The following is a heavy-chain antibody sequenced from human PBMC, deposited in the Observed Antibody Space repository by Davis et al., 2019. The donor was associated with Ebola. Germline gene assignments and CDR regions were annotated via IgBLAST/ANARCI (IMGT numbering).Heavy chain of an antibody. CDR2: IYWDDDK. CDR3: AHWEDCGGDCLGLFDY. V-gene: IGHV2-5*02. CDR1: GFSLSTSGVG. J-gene: IGHJ4*02. Sequence: SGPTLVKPTQTLTLTCTFSGFSLSTSGVGVGWIRQPPGKALEWLALIYWDDDKRYSPSLKSRLTITKDTSKNQVVLTMTNMDPVDTATYYCAHWEDCGGDCLGLFDYWGQGTLVTVSS. D-gene: IGHD2-21*01.